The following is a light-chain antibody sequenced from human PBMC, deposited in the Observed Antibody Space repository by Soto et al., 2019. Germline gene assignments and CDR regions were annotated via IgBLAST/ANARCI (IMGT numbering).Light chain of an antibody. CDR1: QSVRSN. CDR2: GAS. CDR3: QQYNNWPLT. J-gene: IGKJ4*01. Sequence: EIVMTQSPATLSVSPGESATLSCRASQSVRSNLAWHQQKPGQAPRLLIYGASTRATGVPARFSVSVSGTEFTLTISSLQSADFAVYFCQQYNNWPLTFGGGTKVEIK. V-gene: IGKV3-15*01.